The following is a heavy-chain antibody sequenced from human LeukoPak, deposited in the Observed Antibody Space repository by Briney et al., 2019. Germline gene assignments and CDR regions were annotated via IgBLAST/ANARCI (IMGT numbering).Heavy chain of an antibody. D-gene: IGHD4-17*01. J-gene: IGHJ4*02. Sequence: SETLSLTCTVSGGSISSYYWSWIRQPPGKGLEWIGYIYYSGSTNYNPSLKSRVTISVDTSKNQFSLKLSSVTAADTAVYYCARDHDYGDLYYFDYWGQGTLVTVSS. V-gene: IGHV4-59*01. CDR1: GGSISSYY. CDR3: ARDHDYGDLYYFDY. CDR2: IYYSGST.